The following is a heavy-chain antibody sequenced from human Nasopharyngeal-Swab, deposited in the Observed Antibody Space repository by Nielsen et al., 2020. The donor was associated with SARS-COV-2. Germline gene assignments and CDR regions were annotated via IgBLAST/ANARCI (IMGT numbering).Heavy chain of an antibody. CDR2: IYYSGST. D-gene: IGHD2-21*02. J-gene: IGHJ3*02. CDR3: ARSHIVVVTDAFDI. V-gene: IGHV4-39*01. Sequence: WIRQPPGKGLEWIGSIYYSGSTYYNPSLKSRVTISVDTSKNQFSLKLSSVTAADTAVYYCARSHIVVVTDAFDIWGQGTMVTVSS.